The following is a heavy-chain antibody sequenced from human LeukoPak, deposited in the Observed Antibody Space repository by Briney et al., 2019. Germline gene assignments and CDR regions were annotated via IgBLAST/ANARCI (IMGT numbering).Heavy chain of an antibody. D-gene: IGHD5-18*01. V-gene: IGHV1-69*05. J-gene: IGHJ4*02. Sequence: ASVKVSCKASGGTFSSYAISWVRQAPGQGLEWMGRIIPIFGTANYAQKFQGRVTITTDESTSTAYMELSSLRSEDTAVYYCASIRRGYSYGRGDFDHWGQGTLVTVSS. CDR3: ASIRRGYSYGRGDFDH. CDR1: GGTFSSYA. CDR2: IIPIFGTA.